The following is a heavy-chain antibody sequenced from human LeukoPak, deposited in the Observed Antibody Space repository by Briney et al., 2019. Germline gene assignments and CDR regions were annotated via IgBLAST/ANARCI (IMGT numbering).Heavy chain of an antibody. J-gene: IGHJ4*02. CDR3: VRGSSGYYYVALQVDY. Sequence: GASVKVSCKASGYTFTSYYMHWVRQAPGQGLEWMGIINPSGGSTSYAQKFQGRVTMTRDTSTSTVYMELSSLRSEDTAVYYCVRGSSGYYYVALQVDYWGQGTLVTVSS. CDR1: GYTFTSYY. V-gene: IGHV1-46*01. CDR2: INPSGGST. D-gene: IGHD3-22*01.